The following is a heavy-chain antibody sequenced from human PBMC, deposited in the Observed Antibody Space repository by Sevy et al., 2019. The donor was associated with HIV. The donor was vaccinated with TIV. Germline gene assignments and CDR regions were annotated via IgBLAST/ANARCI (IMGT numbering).Heavy chain of an antibody. CDR1: GFSFSSYS. D-gene: IGHD6-13*01. CDR2: IGSSNSYI. V-gene: IGHV3-21*01. Sequence: GGSLRLSCAASGFSFSSYSVSWVRQAPGKGVEWVASIGSSNSYIYYTDSVKGRFTISGDNAKNSLFLHMNTLRAEDTAVYYCARSYSSSWYILYYFEYWGQGTPVTVSS. CDR3: ARSYSSSWYILYYFEY. J-gene: IGHJ4*02.